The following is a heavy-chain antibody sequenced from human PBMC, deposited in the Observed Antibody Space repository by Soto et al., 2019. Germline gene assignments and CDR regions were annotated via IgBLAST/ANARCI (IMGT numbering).Heavy chain of an antibody. V-gene: IGHV3-7*01. CDR3: SALGSGYYPERWFDR. D-gene: IGHD3-22*01. CDR2: IKQDGSEK. CDR1: GFTFSSYW. J-gene: IGHJ5*02. Sequence: GGSLRLSCAASGFTFSSYWMSWVRQAPGKGLEWVANIKQDGSEKYYVDSVKGRFTISRDNAKNSLYLQMNSLRAEDKAVYYCSALGSGYYPERWFDRWGQGTLVIVSS.